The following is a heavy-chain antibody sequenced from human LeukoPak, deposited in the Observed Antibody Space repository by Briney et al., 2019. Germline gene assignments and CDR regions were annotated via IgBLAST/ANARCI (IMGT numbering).Heavy chain of an antibody. CDR2: VSGASNYI. V-gene: IGHV3-21*01. CDR1: GFTFSSFT. J-gene: IGHJ4*02. Sequence: PGGSLRLSCAASGFTFSSFTMNWVRQAPGKGLEWVSSVSGASNYIYYADSVRGRFTVSRDNAKNSLYLQMNSLRAEDTALYYCARDEFYESVNFDLRGQGTLVTVSS. D-gene: IGHD2/OR15-2a*01. CDR3: ARDEFYESVNFDL.